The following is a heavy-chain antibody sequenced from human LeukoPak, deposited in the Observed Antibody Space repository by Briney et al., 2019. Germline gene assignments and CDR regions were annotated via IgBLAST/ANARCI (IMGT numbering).Heavy chain of an antibody. V-gene: IGHV3-48*01. CDR1: GFTFSSYS. J-gene: IGHJ6*02. CDR2: ISSSSSTI. Sequence: GGSLRLSCAASGFTFSSYSMTWVRQAPGKGLEWVSYISSSSSTIYYADSVKGRFTISRDNAKNSLYLQMNSLRAEDTAVYYCARRSAAYYYYGMDVWGQGTTVTVSS. D-gene: IGHD6-25*01. CDR3: ARRSAAYYYYGMDV.